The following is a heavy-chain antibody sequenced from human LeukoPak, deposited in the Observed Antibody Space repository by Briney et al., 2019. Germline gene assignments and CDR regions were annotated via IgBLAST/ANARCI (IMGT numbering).Heavy chain of an antibody. D-gene: IGHD4-17*01. J-gene: IGHJ6*03. CDR3: AKSAATYGDYGYYYYYMDV. Sequence: SETLSLTCAVYGGSFSGYYWSWIRQPPGKGLEWIGEINHSGSTNYNPSLKSRVTISVDTSKNQFSLKLSSVTAADTAVYYCAKSAATYGDYGYYYYYMDVWGKGTTVTISS. V-gene: IGHV4-34*01. CDR1: GGSFSGYY. CDR2: INHSGST.